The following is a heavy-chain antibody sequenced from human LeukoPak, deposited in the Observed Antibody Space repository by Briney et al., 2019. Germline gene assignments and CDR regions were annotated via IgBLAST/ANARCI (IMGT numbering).Heavy chain of an antibody. CDR2: IHSNGNT. D-gene: IGHD5-18*01. J-gene: IGHJ3*02. CDR1: GGSINNYY. V-gene: IGHV4-59*08. CDR3: ARQPSATAAFDI. Sequence: KPSETLSLTCVVSGGSINNYYWSWLRQPPGKGLEWIAYIHSNGNTNYNPSFKSRVTVSVDTSKNQLSLRLTSVAAADTAIYYCARQPSATAAFDIWGQGTMVIVSS.